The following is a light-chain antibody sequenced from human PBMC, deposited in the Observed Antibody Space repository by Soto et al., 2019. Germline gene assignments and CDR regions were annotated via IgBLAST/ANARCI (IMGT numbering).Light chain of an antibody. J-gene: IGLJ1*01. CDR1: SSDVGGDNY. V-gene: IGLV2-14*01. CDR3: SSYTSSGTLV. CDR2: DVN. Sequence: QSALTQPASVSGSPGQSITISCIGTSSDVGGDNYVSWYQQHPGKAPKLMIYDVNNRPSGVSNRFSGSKSGNTASLTISGLQAEDEADYYCSSYTSSGTLVFGTGTKLTVL.